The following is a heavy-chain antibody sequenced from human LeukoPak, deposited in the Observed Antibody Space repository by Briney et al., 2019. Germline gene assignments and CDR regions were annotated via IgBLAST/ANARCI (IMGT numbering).Heavy chain of an antibody. CDR1: GFTSSSYA. CDR2: ISGSGFT. V-gene: IGHV3-23*01. D-gene: IGHD6-6*01. CDR3: ARGLYSSSP. J-gene: IGHJ4*02. Sequence: PGGSLRLXCAASGFTSSSYAMSWVRQAPGKGLEWVSAISGSGFTYYADSVKGRFTISRDNSKNTLYLQMNSLRAEDTAVYYCARGLYSSSPRGQGTLVNVSS.